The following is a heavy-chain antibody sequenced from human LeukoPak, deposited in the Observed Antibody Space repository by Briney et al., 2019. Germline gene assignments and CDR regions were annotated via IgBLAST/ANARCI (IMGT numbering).Heavy chain of an antibody. D-gene: IGHD1-7*01. CDR3: ARDLGELLGAFDI. CDR2: FYSSGNN. CDR1: GGSMSSYF. J-gene: IGHJ3*02. Sequence: SETLSLTCLVSGGSMSSYFWSWIRQPAGKGLEWIGRFYSSGNNNYNPSLKSRVTISVDTSKNQFSLKLSSVTAADTAVYYCARDLGELLGAFDIWGQGTMVTVSS. V-gene: IGHV4-4*07.